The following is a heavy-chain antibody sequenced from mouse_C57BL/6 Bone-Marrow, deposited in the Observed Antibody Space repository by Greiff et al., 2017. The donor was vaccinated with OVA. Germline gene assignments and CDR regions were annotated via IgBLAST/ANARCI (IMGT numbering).Heavy chain of an antibody. CDR3: ARSFITTADYFDY. Sequence: QVQLQQSGAELMKPGASVKLSCKAPGYTFTGYWIEWVKQRPGHGLEWIGEILPGSGSTNSNEKFKGKATFTADTSSNTAYMQLSSLTTEDSAIYYCARSFITTADYFDYWGQGTTLTVSS. V-gene: IGHV1-9*01. D-gene: IGHD1-1*01. CDR2: ILPGSGST. J-gene: IGHJ2*01. CDR1: GYTFTGYW.